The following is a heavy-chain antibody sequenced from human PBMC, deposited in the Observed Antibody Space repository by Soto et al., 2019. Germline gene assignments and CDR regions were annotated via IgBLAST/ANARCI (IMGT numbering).Heavy chain of an antibody. V-gene: IGHV3-7*01. CDR2: IKQDGSEK. CDR3: ARDQAVASHYYYYYMDV. Sequence: GGSLRLSCAASGFTFSSYWMSWVRQAPGKGLEWVANIKQDGSEKYYVDSVKGRFTISRDNAKNSLYLQMNSLRAEDTAVYYCARDQAVASHYYYYYMDVWGKGTTVTVSS. D-gene: IGHD6-19*01. J-gene: IGHJ6*03. CDR1: GFTFSSYW.